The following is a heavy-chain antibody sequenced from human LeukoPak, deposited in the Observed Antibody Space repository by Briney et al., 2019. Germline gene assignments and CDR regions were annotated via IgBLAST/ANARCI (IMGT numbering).Heavy chain of an antibody. D-gene: IGHD6-19*01. Sequence: GWSLRLSCAAPGFTFSHYGMHWVRQAPGKGLEWVAVIWYDGGNKYFADSVKGRFTISRDNSKNTVYLQMNSLRVEDTAVYYCAKGTDSGWYAYFDYWGQGTLVTVSS. CDR1: GFTFSHYG. CDR2: IWYDGGNK. CDR3: AKGTDSGWYAYFDY. V-gene: IGHV3-33*06. J-gene: IGHJ4*02.